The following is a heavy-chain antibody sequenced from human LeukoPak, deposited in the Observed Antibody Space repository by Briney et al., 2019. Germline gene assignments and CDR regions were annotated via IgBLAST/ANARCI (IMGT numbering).Heavy chain of an antibody. V-gene: IGHV3-53*01. J-gene: IGHJ3*02. D-gene: IGHD6-13*01. CDR2: IYSGGST. Sequence: GGSLRLSCAASGFTVSSNYMSWVRQAPGKGLEWVSVIYSGGSTYYADSVKGRFTISRDNSKNTLYLQMNSLRAEDTAVYYCASSSSFLQTDAFDIWGQGTMVTVSS. CDR3: ASSSSFLQTDAFDI. CDR1: GFTVSSNY.